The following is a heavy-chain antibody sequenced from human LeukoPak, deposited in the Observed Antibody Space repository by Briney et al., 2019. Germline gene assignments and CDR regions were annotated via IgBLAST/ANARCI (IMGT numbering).Heavy chain of an antibody. CDR1: GYSISSGYY. D-gene: IGHD6-13*01. CDR3: ARVRAAAIPYYFDY. J-gene: IGHJ4*02. CDR2: IYHSGST. Sequence: PSETLSLTCTVSGYSISSGYYWGWIRQPPGKGLEWIGSIYHSGSTYYNPSLKSRVTISVDTSKNQFSLKLTSVTAADTAAYYCARVRAAAIPYYFDYWGQGTLVTVSS. V-gene: IGHV4-38-2*02.